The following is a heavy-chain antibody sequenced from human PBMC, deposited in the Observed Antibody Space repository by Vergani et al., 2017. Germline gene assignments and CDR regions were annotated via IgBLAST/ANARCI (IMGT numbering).Heavy chain of an antibody. Sequence: QLQLQESGPGLVKPSETLSLTCTVSGGSISSSSYYWGWIRQPPGKGLEWIGSIYYSGSTYYNPSLKSRVTISVDTSKNQFSLKLSSVTAADTAVYYCAGAHLSYDLWSGNYEAGFDYWGQGTLVTVSS. V-gene: IGHV4-39*01. CDR3: AGAHLSYDLWSGNYEAGFDY. J-gene: IGHJ4*02. CDR2: IYYSGST. CDR1: GGSISSSSYY. D-gene: IGHD3-3*01.